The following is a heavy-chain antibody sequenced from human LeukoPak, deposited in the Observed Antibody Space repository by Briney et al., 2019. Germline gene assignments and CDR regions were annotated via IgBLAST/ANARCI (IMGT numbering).Heavy chain of an antibody. V-gene: IGHV3-23*01. CDR2: ISGSGGST. CDR3: AKASPFGGVIDPFDY. Sequence: GGSLGLSCAASGFTFSSYAMSWVRQAPGKGLEWVSAISGSGGSTYYADSVKGRFTISRDNSKNTLYLQMNSLRAEDTAVYYCAKASPFGGVIDPFDYWGQGTLVTVSS. J-gene: IGHJ4*02. CDR1: GFTFSSYA. D-gene: IGHD3-16*02.